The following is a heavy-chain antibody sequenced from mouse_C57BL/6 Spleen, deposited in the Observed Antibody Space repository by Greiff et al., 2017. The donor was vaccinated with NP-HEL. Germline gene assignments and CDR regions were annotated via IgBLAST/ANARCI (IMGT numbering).Heavy chain of an antibody. J-gene: IGHJ3*01. Sequence: EVQLMESGAELVRPGASVKLSCTASGFNIKDDYMHWVKQRPEQGLEWIGWIDPENGDTEYASKFQGKATITADTSSNTAYLQLSSLTSEDTAVYYCTTTITTVVATGAYWGQGTLVTVSA. CDR3: TTTITTVVATGAY. V-gene: IGHV14-4*01. CDR2: IDPENGDT. D-gene: IGHD1-1*01. CDR1: GFNIKDDY.